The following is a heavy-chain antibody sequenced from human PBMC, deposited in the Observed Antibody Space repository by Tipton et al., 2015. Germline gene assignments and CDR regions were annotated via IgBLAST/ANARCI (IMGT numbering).Heavy chain of an antibody. CDR2: TFSGGST. V-gene: IGHV4-61*01. CDR3: AREVVVVPTNYYGLDV. CDR1: GGSVISGTDY. D-gene: IGHD2-15*01. Sequence: TLSLTCTVSGGSVISGTDYWSWIRQPPGKGLEWIGYTFSGGSTNYNPSLKSRVTISLDTSKNQFSLNLNSVTAADTAVYYCAREVVVVPTNYYGLDVWGQGTTVSVSS. J-gene: IGHJ6*02.